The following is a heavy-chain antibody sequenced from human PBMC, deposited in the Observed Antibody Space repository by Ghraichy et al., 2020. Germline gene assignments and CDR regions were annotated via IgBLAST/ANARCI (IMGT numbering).Heavy chain of an antibody. V-gene: IGHV4-4*08. CDR3: ARQEGSGALVRY. J-gene: IGHJ4*02. CDR2: IHTSGST. D-gene: IGHD6-19*01. CDR1: GFSISNYY. Sequence: SQTLSLTCTVSGFSISNYYLTWIRQPPWKRLELIGYIHTSGSTKYNPSLKSRVTMYVDTSKNQFSLKLNSVTAADTAVYYCARQEGSGALVRYWGQGTLVTVSS.